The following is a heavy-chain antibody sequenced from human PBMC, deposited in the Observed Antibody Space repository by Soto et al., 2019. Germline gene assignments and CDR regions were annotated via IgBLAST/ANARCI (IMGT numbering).Heavy chain of an antibody. J-gene: IGHJ4*02. V-gene: IGHV1-3*01. CDR1: GYTFTTYA. CDR3: ATDPHYYDTTGYCLDN. D-gene: IGHD3-22*01. CDR2: INADNGNT. Sequence: QVQLVQSGAEVKKPGASVKVSCKASGYTFTTYAIHWVRQAPGQSPEWMGGINADNGNTRYSQKFQGRITITRDTSASTAYMDMSSLRSDATAVYYCATDPHYYDTTGYCLDNWGQGTLVTVSS.